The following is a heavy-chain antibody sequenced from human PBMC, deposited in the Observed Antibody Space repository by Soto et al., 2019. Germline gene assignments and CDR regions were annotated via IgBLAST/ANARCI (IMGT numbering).Heavy chain of an antibody. CDR1: GFTFSDYY. D-gene: IGHD3-3*01. Sequence: GGSLRLSCAASGFTFSDYYMSWIRQAPGKGLEWVSYISSSGSTIYYADSVKGRFTISRDNAKNSLYLQMNSLRAEDTAVDYCARDYDFWSGYRTPPDYWGQGTLVTVSS. V-gene: IGHV3-11*01. J-gene: IGHJ4*02. CDR2: ISSSGSTI. CDR3: ARDYDFWSGYRTPPDY.